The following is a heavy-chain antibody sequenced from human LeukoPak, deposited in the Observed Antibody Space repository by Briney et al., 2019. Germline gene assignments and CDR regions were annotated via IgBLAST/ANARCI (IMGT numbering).Heavy chain of an antibody. CDR3: ARGLYSSSRSELYY. Sequence: ASVKVSCKASGYTFTGYYMHWVRQAPGQGLEWMGWINPNSGGTNYAQKFQGRVTMTRDTTISTAYMELSRLRSDDTAVYYCARGLYSSSRSELYYWGQGTLVTVSS. CDR2: INPNSGGT. J-gene: IGHJ4*02. V-gene: IGHV1-2*02. D-gene: IGHD6-13*01. CDR1: GYTFTGYY.